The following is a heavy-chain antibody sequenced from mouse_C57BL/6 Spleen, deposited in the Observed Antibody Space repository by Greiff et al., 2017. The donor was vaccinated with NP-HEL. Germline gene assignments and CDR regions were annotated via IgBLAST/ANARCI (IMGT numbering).Heavy chain of an antibody. J-gene: IGHJ2*01. CDR1: GYSITSGYY. CDR3: ARDILLRD. V-gene: IGHV3-6*01. D-gene: IGHD1-1*01. CDR2: ISYDGSN. Sequence: VQLKESGPGLVKPSQSLSLTCSVTGYSITSGYYWNWIRQFPGNKLEWMGYISYDGSNNYNPSLKNRISITRDTSKNQFFLKLNSVTTEDTATYYCARDILLRDWGQGTTLTVSS.